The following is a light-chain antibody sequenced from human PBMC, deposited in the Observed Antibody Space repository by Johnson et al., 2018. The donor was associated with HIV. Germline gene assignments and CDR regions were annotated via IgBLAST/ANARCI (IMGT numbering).Light chain of an antibody. J-gene: IGLJ1*01. CDR1: SSNNGNNY. Sequence: QSVLTQPPSVSAAPGQKVTISCSGSSSNNGNNYVSWYQQLPGTAPKLLIYENNKRPSGIPDRFSGSKSGTSATLGITGLQTGDEADYYCGTWDSRLSAPYVFGTGTKVTVL. CDR2: ENN. CDR3: GTWDSRLSAPYV. V-gene: IGLV1-51*02.